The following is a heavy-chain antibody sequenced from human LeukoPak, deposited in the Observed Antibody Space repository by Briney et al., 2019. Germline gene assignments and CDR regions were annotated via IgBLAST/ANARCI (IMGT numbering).Heavy chain of an antibody. D-gene: IGHD6-13*01. J-gene: IGHJ4*02. V-gene: IGHV3-15*07. CDR3: TTRIKYSSSWYEDY. CDR1: GFTFSNAW. Sequence: GGSLRLSCATSGFTFSNAWMNWVRQAPGRGLEWVGRIRSNSDGGTIDYAAPVKGRFTLSRDDSKNTLYLQMNSLKTEDTAVYYCTTRIKYSSSWYEDYWGQGTLVTVSS. CDR2: IRSNSDGGTI.